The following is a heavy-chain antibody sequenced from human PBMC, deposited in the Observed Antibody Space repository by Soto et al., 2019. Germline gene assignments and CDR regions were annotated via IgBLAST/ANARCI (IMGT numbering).Heavy chain of an antibody. Sequence: QVQLVQSGAEVKKPGSSVKVSCKASGGTFISYTISWVRQAPGQGLEWMGRIIPSLGIANYAQKFQGRVTITAGKSTSSACLELSSLRSEDTAVYCWARGLREDEFDHWVQGTLVTVSS. CDR1: GGTFISYT. CDR2: IIPSLGIA. D-gene: IGHD3-16*01. J-gene: IGHJ4*02. V-gene: IGHV1-69*02. CDR3: ARGLREDEFDH.